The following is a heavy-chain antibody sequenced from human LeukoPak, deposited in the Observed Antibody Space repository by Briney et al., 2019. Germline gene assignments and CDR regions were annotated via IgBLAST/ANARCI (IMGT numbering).Heavy chain of an antibody. D-gene: IGHD3-22*01. Sequence: PSETLSLTCTVSGDSFTSDYWSWIRQPAGEGLEWIGRIYSNGSTNYRPSIKSRGTMSLEKTKTQFFLRLNSVTAADTAIYYCSRCPTYDSSGRMNYFDYWGQGILVTVSS. CDR2: IYSNGST. J-gene: IGHJ4*02. CDR1: GDSFTSDY. V-gene: IGHV4-4*07. CDR3: SRCPTYDSSGRMNYFDY.